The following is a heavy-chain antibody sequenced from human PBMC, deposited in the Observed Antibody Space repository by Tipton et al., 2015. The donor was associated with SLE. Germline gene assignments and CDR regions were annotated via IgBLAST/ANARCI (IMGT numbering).Heavy chain of an antibody. D-gene: IGHD6-13*01. CDR1: GASISSYS. Sequence: LRLSCTVSGASISSYSWSWIRQPPGKGLEWIGYIYYSGSTNYNPSLKSRVTISVDTSKKQFSLKLSSVTAADTAVYYCARVVKGSSWYWFDPWGQGTLVTVSS. V-gene: IGHV4-59*01. J-gene: IGHJ5*02. CDR2: IYYSGST. CDR3: ARVVKGSSWYWFDP.